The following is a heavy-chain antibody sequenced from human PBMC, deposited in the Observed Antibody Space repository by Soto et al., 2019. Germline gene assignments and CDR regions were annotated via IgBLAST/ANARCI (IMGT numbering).Heavy chain of an antibody. CDR1: GGSFSGYY. CDR2: INHSGST. CDR3: ARARITMIRGNWFDP. V-gene: IGHV4-34*01. J-gene: IGHJ5*02. D-gene: IGHD3-22*01. Sequence: SETLSLTGAVYGGSFSGYYWSWIRQPPGKGLEWIGEINHSGSTNYNPSLKSRVTISVDTSKNQFSLKLSSVTAADTAVYYCARARITMIRGNWFDPWGQGTLVTVSS.